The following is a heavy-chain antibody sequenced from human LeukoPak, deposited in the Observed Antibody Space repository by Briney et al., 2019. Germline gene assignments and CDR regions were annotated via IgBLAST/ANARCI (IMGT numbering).Heavy chain of an antibody. V-gene: IGHV4-39*07. CDR1: GGSISSSSYY. D-gene: IGHD6-13*01. CDR2: IYYSGST. Sequence: PSETLSLTCTVSGGSISSSSYYWGWIRQPPGKGLEWIGSIYYSGSTYYNPSLKSRVTISVDTSKNQFSLKLSSVTAADTAVYYCARNYVGQLVPNWFDPWGQGTLVTVSS. J-gene: IGHJ5*02. CDR3: ARNYVGQLVPNWFDP.